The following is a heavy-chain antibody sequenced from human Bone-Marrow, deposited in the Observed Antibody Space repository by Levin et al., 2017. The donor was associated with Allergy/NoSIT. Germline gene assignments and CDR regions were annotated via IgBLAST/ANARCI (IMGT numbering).Heavy chain of an antibody. CDR3: ATDLYAGTTPSGMDV. Sequence: VASVKVSCKVSGYTLTELSMHWVRQAPGKGLEWMGGFDPEDGETIYAQKFQGRVTMTEDTSTDTAYMELSSLRSEDTAVYYCATDLYAGTTPSGMDVWGQGTTVTVSS. D-gene: IGHD1-7*01. V-gene: IGHV1-24*01. CDR2: FDPEDGET. CDR1: GYTLTELS. J-gene: IGHJ6*02.